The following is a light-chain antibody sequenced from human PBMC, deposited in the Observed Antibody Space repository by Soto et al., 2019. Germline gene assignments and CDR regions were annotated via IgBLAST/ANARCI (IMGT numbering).Light chain of an antibody. J-gene: IGKJ4*01. V-gene: IGKV3-20*01. CDR3: QQYGSTPLT. CDR2: DAS. Sequence: EIVLTQSPGTLSLSPGERATLSCRASQSVGNNYLAWYQQKPGQPPRFLMYDASTRATGISDRFSGSGSGTDFTLTITRLEPEEFAVYYCQQYGSTPLTFGGGTKVEIK. CDR1: QSVGNNY.